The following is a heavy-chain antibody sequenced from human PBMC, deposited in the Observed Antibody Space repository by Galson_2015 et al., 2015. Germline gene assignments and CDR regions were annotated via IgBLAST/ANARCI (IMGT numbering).Heavy chain of an antibody. D-gene: IGHD5-24*01. J-gene: IGHJ3*02. CDR2: INPSGGST. CDR1: GYTFTSYY. Sequence: SVKVSCKASGYTFTSYYMHWVRQAPGQGLEWMGIINPSGGSTSYAQKFQGRVTMTRDTSTSTVYMELSSLRSEDTAVYYCARCRGEMATETDAFDIWGQGTMVTVSS. CDR3: ARCRGEMATETDAFDI. V-gene: IGHV1-46*01.